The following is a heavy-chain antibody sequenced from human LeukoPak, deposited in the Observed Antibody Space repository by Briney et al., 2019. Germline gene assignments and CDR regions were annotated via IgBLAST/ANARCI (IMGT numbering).Heavy chain of an antibody. CDR1: GGSISSGDYY. D-gene: IGHD3-3*01. V-gene: IGHV4-30-4*01. J-gene: IGHJ4*02. CDR3: ARGRANVLRFLDYFDY. CDR2: IYYSGST. Sequence: SETLSLTCNVSGGSISSGDYYWSWIRQPPGKDLEWIGYIYYSGSTYYNPSLKSRVTISVDTSKNHFSLKLSSVTAADTAVYYCARGRANVLRFLDYFDYWGQGTLVTVSS.